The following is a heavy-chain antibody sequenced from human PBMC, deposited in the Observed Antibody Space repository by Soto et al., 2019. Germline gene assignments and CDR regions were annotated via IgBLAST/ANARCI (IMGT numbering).Heavy chain of an antibody. D-gene: IGHD6-25*01. CDR3: ARGPRRRLIAFDI. J-gene: IGHJ3*02. CDR2: INHSGST. V-gene: IGHV4-34*01. CDR1: GGSFSGYY. Sequence: SENLSLTCAVYGGSFSGYYWSWIRQPPGKGLEWIGEINHSGSTNYNPSLKSRVTISVDTSKNQFSLKLSSVTAADTAVYYWARGPRRRLIAFDIWGKGKRVT.